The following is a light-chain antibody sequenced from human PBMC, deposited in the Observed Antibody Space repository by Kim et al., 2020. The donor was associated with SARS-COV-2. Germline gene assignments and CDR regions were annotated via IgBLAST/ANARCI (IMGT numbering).Light chain of an antibody. CDR1: QSISSY. Sequence: SASVGDRVTITCRASQSISSYLNWDQQKPGKAPKLLIYAAASLESGVPSRFSGSGSGTDFTLTISSLQPEDFATYYCQQSYSTPRTFGQGTKLE. CDR2: AAA. J-gene: IGKJ2*01. V-gene: IGKV1-39*01. CDR3: QQSYSTPRT.